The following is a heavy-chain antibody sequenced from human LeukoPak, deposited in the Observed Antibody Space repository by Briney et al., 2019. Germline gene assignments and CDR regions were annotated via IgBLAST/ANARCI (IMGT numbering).Heavy chain of an antibody. V-gene: IGHV4-39*07. J-gene: IGHJ5*02. CDR2: MFYSGST. CDR1: GGSVSSTNSY. Sequence: PSETLSLTCTVSGGSVSSTNSYWAWIRQSPGKGLEWIGSMFYSGSTFYNSSLKSRVTISVDTSRNQFSLKVTSLTAADTAVYYCARGPYGASISKWFDPWGQGTLVIVSS. CDR3: ARGPYGASISKWFDP. D-gene: IGHD4/OR15-4a*01.